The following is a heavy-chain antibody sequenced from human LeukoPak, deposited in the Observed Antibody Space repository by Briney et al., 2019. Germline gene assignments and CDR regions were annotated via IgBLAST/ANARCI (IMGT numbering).Heavy chain of an antibody. J-gene: IGHJ4*02. D-gene: IGHD3-10*01. Sequence: GGSLRLSCAASGFTFSSYSMNWVRQAPGKGLEWVSAISGSGGSTYYADSVKGRFTISRDNSKNTLYLQMNSLRAEDTAVYYCAKDRKPYGSGSYYDYWGQGTLVTVSS. CDR1: GFTFSSYS. CDR3: AKDRKPYGSGSYYDY. CDR2: ISGSGGST. V-gene: IGHV3-23*01.